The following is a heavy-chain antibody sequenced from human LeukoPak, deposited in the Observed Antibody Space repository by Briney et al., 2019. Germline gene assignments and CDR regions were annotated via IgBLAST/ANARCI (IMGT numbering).Heavy chain of an antibody. CDR2: ISGSGGST. CDR3: ARGGSRDGYNYPFFDY. V-gene: IGHV3-23*01. CDR1: GFTFSSYA. Sequence: GGSLRLSCAASGFTFSSYAMSWVRQAPGKGLEWVSAISGSGGSTYYADSVKGRFTISRHISKNTLYLQMNSLRAEDTAVYYCARGGSRDGYNYPFFDYWGQGTLVTVSS. J-gene: IGHJ4*02. D-gene: IGHD5-24*01.